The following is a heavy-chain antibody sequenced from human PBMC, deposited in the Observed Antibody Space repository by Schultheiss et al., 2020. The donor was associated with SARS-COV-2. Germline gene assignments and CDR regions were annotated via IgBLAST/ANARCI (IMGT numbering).Heavy chain of an antibody. D-gene: IGHD3-22*01. V-gene: IGHV3-30*01. CDR1: GFTFSSYA. CDR3: ARELVGVVVIPFDY. Sequence: GESLKISCAASGFTFSSYAMSWVRQAPGKGLEWVAVISYDGSNKYYADSVKGRFTISRDNSKNTLYLQMNSLRAEDTAVYYCARELVGVVVIPFDYWGQGTLVTVSS. J-gene: IGHJ4*02. CDR2: ISYDGSNK.